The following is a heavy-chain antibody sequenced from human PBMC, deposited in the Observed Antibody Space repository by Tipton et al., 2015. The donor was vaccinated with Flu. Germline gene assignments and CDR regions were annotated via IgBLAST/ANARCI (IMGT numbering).Heavy chain of an antibody. CDR2: IYYSGST. D-gene: IGHD2-8*01. Sequence: TLSLTCTVSGGSISSSSYYWGWIRQPPGKGLEWIGSIYYSGSTYYNPSLKSRVTISVDTSKNQFSLKLGSVTAADTAVYYCARDGNGGLFDYWGQGTLVTVSS. CDR1: GGSISSSSYY. J-gene: IGHJ4*02. V-gene: IGHV4-39*07. CDR3: ARDGNGGLFDY.